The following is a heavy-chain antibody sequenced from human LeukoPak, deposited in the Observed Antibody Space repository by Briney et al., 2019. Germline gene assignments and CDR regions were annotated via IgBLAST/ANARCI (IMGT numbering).Heavy chain of an antibody. Sequence: VASVKVSCKASGTTFSRSAISWVRQAPGQGLEWMGGVIPILGTTNYAQKFQDRVSITTDESTSTAYMEVSSLRSGDTAVYYCARDDGSATLGFDSWGQGTLVTVSS. CDR2: VIPILGTT. D-gene: IGHD1-26*01. CDR3: ARDDGSATLGFDS. V-gene: IGHV1-69*05. CDR1: GTTFSRSA. J-gene: IGHJ4*02.